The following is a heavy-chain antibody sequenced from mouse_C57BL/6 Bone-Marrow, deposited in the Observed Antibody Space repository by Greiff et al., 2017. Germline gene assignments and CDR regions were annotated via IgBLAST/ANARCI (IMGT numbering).Heavy chain of an antibody. CDR1: GFNITDYY. D-gene: IGHD2-4*01. Sequence: VQLQQSGAELVKPGASVKLSCTASGFNITDYYMHWVQQRTEQGLEWIGRIDPEAGDTKSDQKFQGKATITADTSSNTAYLQLSSLTSEDTAVYYCARSDDCDGTGFDYWGQGTTLTVSS. J-gene: IGHJ2*01. CDR2: IDPEAGDT. CDR3: ARSDDCDGTGFDY. V-gene: IGHV14-2*01.